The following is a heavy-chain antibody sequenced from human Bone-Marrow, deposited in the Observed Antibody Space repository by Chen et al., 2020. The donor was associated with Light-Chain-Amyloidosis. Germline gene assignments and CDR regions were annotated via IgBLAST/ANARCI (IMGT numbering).Heavy chain of an antibody. Sequence: EVQLEQSGPEVKKPGESLKISCKGSGDTFPNYWIGWVRPMPGKGLEWMGVIYPDASYARSSPSSEAQVHISADKSTTTSYLQRRSLKASDTAMYYWSTRRDGYIFDYWGQGSLVTVSS. CDR2: IYPDASYA. V-gene: IGHV5-51*01. J-gene: IGHJ4*02. CDR3: STRRDGYIFDY. D-gene: IGHD5-12*01. CDR1: GDTFPNYW.